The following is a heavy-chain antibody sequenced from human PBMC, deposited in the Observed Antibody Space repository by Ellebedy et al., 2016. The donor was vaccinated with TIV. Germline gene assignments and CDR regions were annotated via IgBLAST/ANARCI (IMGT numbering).Heavy chain of an antibody. V-gene: IGHV1-18*01. CDR2: ISGYNGNT. D-gene: IGHD2-15*01. CDR1: GYTFSSYS. CDR3: ARGLLRSANFDS. Sequence: AASVKVSCKASGYTFSSYSISWVRQAPGQGLEWMGGISGYNGNTEYSQKVQGRVTITTDTSTSTVYMELRSLRSSDTSVYYCARGLLRSANFDSWGQGTLVTVSS. J-gene: IGHJ4*02.